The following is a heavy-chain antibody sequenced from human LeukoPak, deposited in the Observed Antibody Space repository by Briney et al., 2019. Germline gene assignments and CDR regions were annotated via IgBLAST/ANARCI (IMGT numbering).Heavy chain of an antibody. CDR2: INHSGST. CDR3: ARVGYYDSSGIDY. V-gene: IGHV4-34*01. D-gene: IGHD3-22*01. Sequence: PSETLSLTCAVYGGSFSGYYWSWIRQPPGKGLEWIGEINHSGSTNYNPSLKSRVIISVDTSKNQFSLKLSSVTAADTAVYYCARVGYYDSSGIDYWGQGTLVTVSS. J-gene: IGHJ4*02. CDR1: GGSFSGYY.